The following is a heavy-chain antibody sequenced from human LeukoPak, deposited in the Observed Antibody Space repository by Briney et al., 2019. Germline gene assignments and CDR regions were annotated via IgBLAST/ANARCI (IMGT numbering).Heavy chain of an antibody. CDR1: GYTFTSYG. CDR2: ISAYNGNT. V-gene: IGHV1-18*01. Sequence: ASVKVSCKASGYTFTSYGISWVRQAPGQGLEWMEWISAYNGNTNYAQKLQGRVTMTTDTSTSTAYMELRSLRSDDTAVYYCATHYYDSSGYYLDFDYWGQGTLVTVSS. D-gene: IGHD3-22*01. CDR3: ATHYYDSSGYYLDFDY. J-gene: IGHJ4*02.